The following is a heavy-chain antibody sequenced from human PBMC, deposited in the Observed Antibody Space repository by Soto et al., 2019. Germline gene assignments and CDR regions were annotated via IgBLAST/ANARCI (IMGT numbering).Heavy chain of an antibody. J-gene: IGHJ6*02. Sequence: EVQLVESGGGLVQPGGSLRLSCAASGFTFSSYWMHWVRQGPGEGLVWVSRIMSDGSGTTYADSVKGRFTISRDNAKNTPYLQMNSLRAENTAVYHCARSRGSGGVEYNMDVWGQGTTVTVSS. D-gene: IGHD3-16*01. CDR2: IMSDGSGT. CDR3: ARSRGSGGVEYNMDV. CDR1: GFTFSSYW. V-gene: IGHV3-74*01.